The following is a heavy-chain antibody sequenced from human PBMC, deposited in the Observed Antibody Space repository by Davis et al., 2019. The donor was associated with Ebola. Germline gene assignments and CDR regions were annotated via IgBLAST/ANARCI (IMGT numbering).Heavy chain of an antibody. J-gene: IGHJ6*02. Sequence: ASVKVSCKASGYTFTSYAMHWVRQAPGQRLEWMGWINAGNGNTKYSQKFQGRVTITRDTSTSTAYMELRSLRSDDTAVYYCARGYNWNYGLYYYYYGMDVWGQGTTVTVSS. V-gene: IGHV1-3*01. CDR2: INAGNGNT. D-gene: IGHD1-7*01. CDR3: ARGYNWNYGLYYYYYGMDV. CDR1: GYTFTSYA.